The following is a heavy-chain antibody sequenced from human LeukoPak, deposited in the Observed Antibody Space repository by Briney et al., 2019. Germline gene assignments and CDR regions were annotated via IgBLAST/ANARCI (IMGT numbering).Heavy chain of an antibody. CDR2: IVVGSGNT. D-gene: IGHD2-15*01. CDR3: ARESKLGAAPTGGYYYYGMDV. CDR1: GFTFTSSA. V-gene: IGHV1-58*01. Sequence: SVKVSCTASGFTFTSSAVQWVRQARGQRLEWIGWIVVGSGNTNYAQKFQERVTITRDMSTSTAYMELSSLRSEDTAVYYCARESKLGAAPTGGYYYYGMDVWGQGTTVTVSS. J-gene: IGHJ6*02.